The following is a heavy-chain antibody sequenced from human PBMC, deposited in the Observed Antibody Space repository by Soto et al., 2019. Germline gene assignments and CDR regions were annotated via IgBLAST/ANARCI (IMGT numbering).Heavy chain of an antibody. D-gene: IGHD4-4*01. V-gene: IGHV3-21*01. CDR2: ISSSSSYI. CDR3: ARDPSYSNYPYNWFDP. CDR1: GFTFSSYS. J-gene: IGHJ5*02. Sequence: NPGGSLRLSCAASGFTFSSYSMNWVRQAPGKGLEWVSSISSSSSYIYYADSVKGRFTISRDNAKNSLYLQMNSLRAEDTAVYYCARDPSYSNYPYNWFDPWGQGTLVTVSS.